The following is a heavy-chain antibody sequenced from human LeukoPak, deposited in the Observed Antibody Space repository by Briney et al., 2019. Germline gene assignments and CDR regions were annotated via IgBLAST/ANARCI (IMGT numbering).Heavy chain of an antibody. J-gene: IGHJ4*02. D-gene: IGHD3-22*01. CDR1: GFTFSSYA. CDR3: AKRYYDSSGYRWFDY. Sequence: GGSLRLSCAASGFTFSSYAISWVRQAPGKGLEWVSTISGISGSTYYADSVKGRFTISRDNSKNTLYLQMNSLRAEETAVYYCAKRYYDSSGYRWFDYWGQGTLVTVSS. CDR2: ISGISGST. V-gene: IGHV3-23*01.